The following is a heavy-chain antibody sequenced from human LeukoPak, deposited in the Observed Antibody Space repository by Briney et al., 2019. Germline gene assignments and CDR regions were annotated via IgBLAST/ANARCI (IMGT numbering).Heavy chain of an antibody. J-gene: IGHJ4*02. CDR2: INHSGST. CDR3: ARQAYDILTGYYKKDY. V-gene: IGHV4-34*01. D-gene: IGHD3-9*01. Sequence: KPSETLSLTCAVYGGSFSGYYWSWIRQPPGKGLEWIGEINHSGSTNYNPSLKSRVTISVDTSKNQFSLKLSSVTAADTAVYYCARQAYDILTGYYKKDYWGQGTLVTVSS. CDR1: GGSFSGYY.